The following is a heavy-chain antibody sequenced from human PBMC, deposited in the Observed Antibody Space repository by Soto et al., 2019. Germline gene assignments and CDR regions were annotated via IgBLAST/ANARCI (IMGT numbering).Heavy chain of an antibody. V-gene: IGHV4-59*01. CDR3: ARATYSRRWIDY. CDR2: IYYSGST. D-gene: IGHD6-13*01. Sequence: SESLSLSCPFSGCSISSYYWGWIRQPPGKGLEWIGYIYYSGSTNYNPSLKSRVTISVDTSKKQFSLKLSSVTAADTAVYYWARATYSRRWIDYWGQGTLVTVSS. CDR1: GCSISSYY. J-gene: IGHJ4*02.